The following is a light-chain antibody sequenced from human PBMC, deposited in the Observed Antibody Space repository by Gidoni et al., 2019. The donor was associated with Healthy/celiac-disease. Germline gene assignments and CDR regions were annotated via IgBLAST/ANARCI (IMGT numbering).Light chain of an antibody. V-gene: IGLV1-40*01. Sequence: SVLTQPPSVSGAPGQRVTISCTGSSSNIGAGYAVHWYQQLPGTAPKLLIYGNSNRPSGVPDRFSGSKSGTSASLAITGLQAEEEADYYCQSYDSSLRVFGGGTKLTVL. CDR3: QSYDSSLRV. CDR1: SSNIGAGYA. CDR2: GNS. J-gene: IGLJ2*01.